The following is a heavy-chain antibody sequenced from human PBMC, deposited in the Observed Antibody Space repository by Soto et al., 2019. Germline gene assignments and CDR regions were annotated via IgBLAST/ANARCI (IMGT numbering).Heavy chain of an antibody. V-gene: IGHV3-30-3*01. J-gene: IGHJ5*02. Sequence: PGGSLRLSCAASGFTFSNYAMHWVRQAPGKGLEWVAVISYDGSNKYYADSVKGRFTISRDNSKNTLYLQMNSLRAEDTAVYYCARDGGWCISTSFLPTHNWFDPWCQAPLVTVSS. CDR3: ARDGGWCISTSFLPTHNWFDP. CDR1: GFTFSNYA. D-gene: IGHD2-2*01. CDR2: ISYDGSNK.